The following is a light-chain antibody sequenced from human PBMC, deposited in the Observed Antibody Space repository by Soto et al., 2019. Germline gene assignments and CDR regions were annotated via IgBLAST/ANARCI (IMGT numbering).Light chain of an antibody. J-gene: IGLJ1*01. CDR1: SSDVGGYDY. CDR3: SSYSSSTANL. V-gene: IGLV2-14*01. CDR2: EVS. Sequence: QSALTQPASVSGSPGQSITISCTGTSSDVGGYDYVSWYQLHPGKAPKLMVFEVSNRPSGVSYRFSGSKSGNTASLTISGLQAEDEADYFCSSYSSSTANLFGTGTKVTVL.